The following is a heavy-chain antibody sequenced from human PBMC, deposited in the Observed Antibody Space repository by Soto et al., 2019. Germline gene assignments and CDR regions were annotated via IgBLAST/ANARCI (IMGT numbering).Heavy chain of an antibody. Sequence: QVHLVQSGAEVRKPGASVKVSCKGSGYTFTSYGIAWVRQAPGQGLEWMGWISAHNDNTNYAQKVQGRDTVTRDTSTSTSYMELRNLRSDDTAVYYCARGRYGDYWGQGARVTVSS. V-gene: IGHV1-18*01. CDR3: ARGRYGDY. J-gene: IGHJ4*02. CDR1: GYTFTSYG. CDR2: ISAHNDNT. D-gene: IGHD1-1*01.